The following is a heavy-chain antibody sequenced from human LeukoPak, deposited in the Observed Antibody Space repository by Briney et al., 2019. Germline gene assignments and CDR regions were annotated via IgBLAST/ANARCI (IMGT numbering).Heavy chain of an antibody. CDR1: GGTFSSYA. Sequence: ASVKVSCKASGGTFSSYAISWVRQAPGQGLEWMGGIIPIFGTANYAQKFQGRVTITADESTSTAYMELSSLRSEDTAVYYCARVSGRADAFDIWGQGTMVTVSS. J-gene: IGHJ3*02. D-gene: IGHD6-25*01. CDR2: IIPIFGTA. CDR3: ARVSGRADAFDI. V-gene: IGHV1-69*13.